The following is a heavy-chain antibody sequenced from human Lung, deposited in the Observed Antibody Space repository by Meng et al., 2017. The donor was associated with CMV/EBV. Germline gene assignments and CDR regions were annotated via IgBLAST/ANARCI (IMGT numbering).Heavy chain of an antibody. CDR2: ISYDGSNK. CDR1: GFTFSSYA. J-gene: IGHJ4*02. Sequence: GGSLRLXXAASGFTFSSYAMHWVRQAPGKGLEWVAVISYDGSNKYYADSVKGRFTISRDNSKNTLYLQMNSLRAEDTAVYYCARGQGVPRYSSGWQRDKPFDYWGQRXLVTVSS. V-gene: IGHV3-30*04. D-gene: IGHD6-19*01. CDR3: ARGQGVPRYSSGWQRDKPFDY.